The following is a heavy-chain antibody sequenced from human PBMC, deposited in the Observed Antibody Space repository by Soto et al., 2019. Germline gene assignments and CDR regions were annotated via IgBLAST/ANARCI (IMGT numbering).Heavy chain of an antibody. CDR3: ARVRRTRSAFGVHYMAV. CDR1: GGSFSGYY. D-gene: IGHD3-3*01. J-gene: IGHJ6*03. V-gene: IGHV4-34*01. CDR2: INHSGST. Sequence: PSETLSLTCAVYGGSFSGYYWSWIRQPPGKGLEWIGEINHSGSTNYNPSLKSRVTISVDTSKNQFSLKLSSVTAADTAVYYCARVRRTRSAFGVHYMAVWGKGTTVPVSS.